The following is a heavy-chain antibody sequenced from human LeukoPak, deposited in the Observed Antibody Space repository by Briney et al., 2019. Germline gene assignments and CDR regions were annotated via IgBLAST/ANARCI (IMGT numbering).Heavy chain of an antibody. Sequence: PGGSLRLSCAASGFTVSSNYMSWVRQAPGKGLEWVSVIYSGGSTYYADSVKGRFTISRDNAKNSLYLQMNSLRAGDTAVYYCARSDSITVTGYWGQGTLVTVSS. CDR1: GFTVSSNY. V-gene: IGHV3-53*01. CDR3: ARSDSITVTGY. CDR2: IYSGGST. D-gene: IGHD4-11*01. J-gene: IGHJ4*02.